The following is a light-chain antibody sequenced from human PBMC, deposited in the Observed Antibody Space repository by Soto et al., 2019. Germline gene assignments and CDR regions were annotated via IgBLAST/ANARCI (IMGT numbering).Light chain of an antibody. J-gene: IGKJ5*01. CDR3: QQYNSYPIT. Sequence: DIQMTQSPSTLSASVGDRVTITCRASQSISSGLAWYQQNPGKAPKLLIYKASSLESGVPSRFSGSGSGTEFTLTISSLQTDDFATYYCQQYNSYPITFGQGTRLEIK. CDR1: QSISSG. V-gene: IGKV1-5*03. CDR2: KAS.